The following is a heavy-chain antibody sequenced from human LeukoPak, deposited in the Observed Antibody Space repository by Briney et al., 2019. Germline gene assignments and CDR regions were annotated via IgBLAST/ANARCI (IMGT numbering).Heavy chain of an antibody. V-gene: IGHV3-53*01. D-gene: IGHD3-22*01. CDR3: ARDSSGYYYFDY. CDR1: GFTFSSYA. Sequence: GGSLRLSCVASGFTFSSYAMSWVRQAPGKGLEWVSVIYSDGSTYYADSVKGRFTISRDNSKNTLYLQMNSLRAEDTAVYYRARDSSGYYYFDYWGQGTLVTVSS. J-gene: IGHJ4*02. CDR2: IYSDGST.